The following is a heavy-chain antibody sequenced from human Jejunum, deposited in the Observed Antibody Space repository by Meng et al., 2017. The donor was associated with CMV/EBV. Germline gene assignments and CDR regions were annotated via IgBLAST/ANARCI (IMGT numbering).Heavy chain of an antibody. V-gene: IGHV4-39*07. CDR2: IYYSGST. J-gene: IGHJ5*02. CDR1: SSSDY. CDR3: ARALPYYYDSSGPYNWFDP. Sequence: SSSDYWGWIRQHPGMGLEWIASIYYSGSTYYNPSLKSRVSTSVDTSKNQFSLKLSSVTAADTAVYYCARALPYYYDSSGPYNWFDPWGQGTLVTVSS. D-gene: IGHD3-22*01.